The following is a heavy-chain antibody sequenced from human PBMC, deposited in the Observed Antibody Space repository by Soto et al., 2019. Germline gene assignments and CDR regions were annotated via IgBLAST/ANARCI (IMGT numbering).Heavy chain of an antibody. Sequence: QVQLQESGPGLVKPSETLSLTCPVPGGSISSYYWSWIRQPPGKGLEWIGFIFYSGSTSYNPSLKSRVTISIDTSEYQFSLKLNSVTAADTAVYYCASMIGDPVLSFDSWGQGTLVAVSS. CDR1: GGSISSYY. CDR2: IFYSGST. CDR3: ASMIGDPVLSFDS. D-gene: IGHD3-10*02. J-gene: IGHJ5*01. V-gene: IGHV4-59*01.